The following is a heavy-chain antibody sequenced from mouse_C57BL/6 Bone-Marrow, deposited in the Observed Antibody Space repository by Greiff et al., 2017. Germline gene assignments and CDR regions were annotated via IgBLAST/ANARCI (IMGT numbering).Heavy chain of an antibody. CDR1: GFTFSDYG. CDR3: TRVLLGFDY. J-gene: IGHJ2*01. CDR2: ISSGSSTI. Sequence: EVQLVESGGGLVKPGGSLKLSCAASGFTFSDYGMHWVRQAPEKGLEWVAYISSGSSTIYYADTVKGRFTISRDNARNTLYLQMSSLKSEDTAMYYCTRVLLGFDYWGQGTTLTVSS. V-gene: IGHV5-17*03. D-gene: IGHD4-1*01.